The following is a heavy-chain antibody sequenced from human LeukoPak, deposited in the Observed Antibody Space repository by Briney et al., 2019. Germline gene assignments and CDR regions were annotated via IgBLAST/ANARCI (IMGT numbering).Heavy chain of an antibody. CDR1: GFTFSSYG. Sequence: GGSLRLSCAASGFTFSSYGMHWVRQAPGKGLEWVAFIRYDGSNKYYADSVKGRFTISRDNSKNTLYLQMNSLRAEDTAVYYCAKDLIVIPYYDFWSGYLPGYWGQGTLVTVSS. CDR2: IRYDGSNK. CDR3: AKDLIVIPYYDFWSGYLPGY. V-gene: IGHV3-30*02. D-gene: IGHD3-3*01. J-gene: IGHJ4*02.